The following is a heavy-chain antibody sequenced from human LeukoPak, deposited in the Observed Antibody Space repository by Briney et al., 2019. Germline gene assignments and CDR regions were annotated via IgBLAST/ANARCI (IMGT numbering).Heavy chain of an antibody. CDR3: ASAPYYDSSEGWDAFDI. Sequence: GESLKISCKGSGYSFTSYWIGWVRQMPGKGLEWVGIIYPGDSDTRYSPSFQGQVTISADKSISTAYLQWSSLKASDTAMYYCASAPYYDSSEGWDAFDIWGQGTMVTVSS. J-gene: IGHJ3*02. V-gene: IGHV5-51*01. CDR2: IYPGDSDT. D-gene: IGHD3-22*01. CDR1: GYSFTSYW.